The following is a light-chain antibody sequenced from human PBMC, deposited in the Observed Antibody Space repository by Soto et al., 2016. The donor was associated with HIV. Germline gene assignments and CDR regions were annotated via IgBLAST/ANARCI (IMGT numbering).Light chain of an antibody. V-gene: IGKV1-9*01. CDR3: QQLNSYPYT. CDR2: AAS. J-gene: IGKJ2*01. Sequence: DIQLTQSPSFLSASVGDRVTITCRASQGISSYLAWYQQKPGKAPKLLIYAASTLQSGVPSRFSGSGSGTEFTLTISSLQPEDSATYYCQQLNSYPYTFGQGPSWRSN. CDR1: QGISSY.